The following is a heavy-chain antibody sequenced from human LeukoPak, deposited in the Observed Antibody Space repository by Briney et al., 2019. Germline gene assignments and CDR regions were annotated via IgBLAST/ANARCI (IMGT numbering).Heavy chain of an antibody. J-gene: IGHJ5*02. CDR2: IYHSGST. CDR1: GYSISSGYF. Sequence: SETLSLTCTVSGYSISSGYFWGWIRQPPGKGLECIGTIYHSGSTYYNPSLKSRVTISVDTSKNQFSLRLNSVTAADTAVYYCARIYSSSWFLNWFDPWGQGTLVTVSS. D-gene: IGHD6-13*01. CDR3: ARIYSSSWFLNWFDP. V-gene: IGHV4-38-2*02.